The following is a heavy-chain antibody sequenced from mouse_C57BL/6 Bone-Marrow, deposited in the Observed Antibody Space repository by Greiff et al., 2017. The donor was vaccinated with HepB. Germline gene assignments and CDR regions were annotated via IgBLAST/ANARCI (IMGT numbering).Heavy chain of an antibody. CDR1: GYAFSSSW. D-gene: IGHD2-5*01. V-gene: IGHV1-82*01. J-gene: IGHJ3*01. Sequence: VQLQESGPELVKPGASVKISCKASGYAFSSSWMNWVKQRPGKGLEWIGRIYPGDGDTNYNGKFKGKATLTADKSSSTAYMQLSSLTSEDSAVYFCARKSYSNYGFAYWGQGTLVTVSA. CDR2: IYPGDGDT. CDR3: ARKSYSNYGFAY.